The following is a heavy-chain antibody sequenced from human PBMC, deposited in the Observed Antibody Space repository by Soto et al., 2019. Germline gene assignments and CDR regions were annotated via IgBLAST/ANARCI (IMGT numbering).Heavy chain of an antibody. D-gene: IGHD1-20*01. CDR2: IIPIFGTA. J-gene: IGHJ6*02. CDR1: VGTLSSYA. V-gene: IGHV1-69*13. Sequence: SVKIACKSPVGTLSSYAISWVRQAPGQGLEWMGGIIPIFGTANYAQKFQGRVTITADESTSTAYMELSSLRSEETAVYYCARGGKGPKYNWTNVGYYYGMDVWGQGTTVTVSS. CDR3: ARGGKGPKYNWTNVGYYYGMDV.